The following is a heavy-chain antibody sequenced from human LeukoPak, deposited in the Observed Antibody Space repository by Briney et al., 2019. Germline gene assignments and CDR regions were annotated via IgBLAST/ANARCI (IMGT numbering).Heavy chain of an antibody. V-gene: IGHV1-24*01. CDR1: GYTLTELS. CDR3: ATAGERRLLWFGELLLY. CDR2: FDPEDGET. Sequence: ASVKVSCKVSGYTLTELSMHWVRQAPGKGLEWMGGFDPEDGETIYAQKFQGRVTMTEDTSTDTAYMELSSLRSEDMAVYYCATAGERRLLWFGELLLYWGQGTLVTVSS. J-gene: IGHJ4*02. D-gene: IGHD3-10*01.